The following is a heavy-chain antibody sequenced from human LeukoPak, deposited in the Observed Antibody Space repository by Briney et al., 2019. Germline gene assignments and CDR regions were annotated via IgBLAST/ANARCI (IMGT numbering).Heavy chain of an antibody. CDR3: ARDRWLQLRGVDY. D-gene: IGHD5-24*01. CDR2: ISNTGKT. Sequence: SETLSLTCTVSSGSISSYYWSWIRQPPGKGLEWIGYISNTGKTDYNPSLESRVTISVDTSKKQFSLKLSSVTAADTALYYCARDRWLQLRGVDYWGQGTLVTVSS. V-gene: IGHV4-4*08. CDR1: SGSISSYY. J-gene: IGHJ4*02.